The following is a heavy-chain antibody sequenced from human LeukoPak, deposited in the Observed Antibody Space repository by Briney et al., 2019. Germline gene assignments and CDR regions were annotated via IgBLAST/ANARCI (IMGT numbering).Heavy chain of an antibody. J-gene: IGHJ6*02. Sequence: GGSLRLSCAASGFTFSSYSMNWVRQAPGKGLEWVSSISISSSYIYYADSVKGRFTISRDNAKNSLYLQMNSLRAEDTAVYYCAREDVVVAAMLYYYYGMDVWGQGTTVTVSS. D-gene: IGHD2-15*01. CDR3: AREDVVVAAMLYYYYGMDV. CDR1: GFTFSSYS. CDR2: ISISSSYI. V-gene: IGHV3-21*01.